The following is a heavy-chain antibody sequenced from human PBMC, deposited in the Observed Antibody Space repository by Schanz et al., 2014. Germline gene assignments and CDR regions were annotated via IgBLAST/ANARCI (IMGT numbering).Heavy chain of an antibody. V-gene: IGHV1-69*04. J-gene: IGHJ4*02. CDR2: IIPILGVT. CDR3: ARDSHRRVAVPGY. CDR1: GDTLSSYG. Sequence: QVQLVQSGAEVKKPGSSVTVSCKASGDTLSSYGISWVRQAPGQGLEWMGRIIPILGVTNYAQKFQGRVTITADKSTNTAYMELNRLRSDDTAVYYCARDSHRRVAVPGYWGQGTLVTVSS. D-gene: IGHD6-19*01.